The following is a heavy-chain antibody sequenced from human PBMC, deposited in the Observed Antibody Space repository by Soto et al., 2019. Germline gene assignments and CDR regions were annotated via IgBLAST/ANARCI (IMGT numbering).Heavy chain of an antibody. J-gene: IGHJ2*01. D-gene: IGHD2-15*01. CDR2: IHYSGSI. CDR3: FQAEDGIRDTIPVSAFLLNRASDL. V-gene: IGHV4-39*01. Sequence: PGKGLEWIGNIHYSGSIYDNPSLKSRVNISVDKSKNQFSLKLSSVTAADTAMYFFFQAEDGIRDTIPVSAFLLNRASDL.